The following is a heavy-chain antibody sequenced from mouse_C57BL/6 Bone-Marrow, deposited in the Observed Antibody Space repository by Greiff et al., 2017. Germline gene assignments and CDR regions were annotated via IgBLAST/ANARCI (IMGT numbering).Heavy chain of an antibody. CDR2: IDPENGDT. Sequence: EVQLQQSGAELVRPGASVKLSCTASGFNIKDDYMHWVKQRPEQGLEWIGWIDPENGDTEYASKFQGKATITADTSSNTAYLQLSSLTSEDTAVYYCTTGGNYGLRYFDVWGTGTTVTVSS. J-gene: IGHJ1*03. V-gene: IGHV14-4*01. CDR1: GFNIKDDY. D-gene: IGHD1-1*02. CDR3: TTGGNYGLRYFDV.